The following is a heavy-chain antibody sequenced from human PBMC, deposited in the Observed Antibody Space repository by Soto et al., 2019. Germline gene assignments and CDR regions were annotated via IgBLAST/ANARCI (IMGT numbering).Heavy chain of an antibody. Sequence: VQVLESGGGLVPPGGSLRLSCAASGFTFSRYAMNWVRQAPGKGLEWVSAISGSGGTKYYSDSVKGRFSISRDNSKKTVFLQMSSLRADDAAVYYCAKDAGVPAAGSGMDVWGQGTTVTVSS. CDR1: GFTFSRYA. V-gene: IGHV3-23*01. CDR3: AKDAGVPAAGSGMDV. CDR2: ISGSGGTK. J-gene: IGHJ6*02. D-gene: IGHD2-8*01.